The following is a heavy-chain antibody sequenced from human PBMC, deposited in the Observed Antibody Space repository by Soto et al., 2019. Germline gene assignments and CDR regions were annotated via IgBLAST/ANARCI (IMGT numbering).Heavy chain of an antibody. Sequence: QVQLVQSGAEAKKPGSSVKVSCKTSGGTFSSYAINWVRQAPGQGLAWMGGIVPLFRTTNYAQKFQGRVTITADTSTYTVYMELSELRYGDTAVYYCARGGYSSTWSNLLDRSGLDVWGQGTTVTVSS. CDR3: ARGGYSSTWSNLLDRSGLDV. V-gene: IGHV1-69*06. J-gene: IGHJ6*02. D-gene: IGHD6-13*01. CDR1: GGTFSSYA. CDR2: IVPLFRTT.